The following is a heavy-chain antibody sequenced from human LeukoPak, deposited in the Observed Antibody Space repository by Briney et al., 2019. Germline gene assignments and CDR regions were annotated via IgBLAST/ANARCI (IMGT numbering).Heavy chain of an antibody. CDR1: GYTFTSYG. Sequence: RASVKVSCKASGYTFTSYGISWVRQAPGQGLEWMGWISAHNGKTNYAQKLQGRVTMTTDTSTSTAYMELRSLRSDDTAVYYCARARPVAGSDFDYWGQGTLVTVSS. D-gene: IGHD6-19*01. J-gene: IGHJ4*02. CDR2: ISAHNGKT. V-gene: IGHV1-18*04. CDR3: ARARPVAGSDFDY.